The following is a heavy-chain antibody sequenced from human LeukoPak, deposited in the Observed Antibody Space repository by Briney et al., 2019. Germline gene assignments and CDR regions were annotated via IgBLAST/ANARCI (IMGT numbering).Heavy chain of an antibody. CDR2: ISYDGSNK. CDR3: ARDAPPYDFWSGYYLDYYYGMDV. CDR1: GFTFSSFG. Sequence: GGSLRLSCAASGFTFSSFGMHWVRQAPGKGLEWVAVISYDGSNKYYADSVKGRFTISRDNSKNTLYLQMNSLRAEDTAVYYCARDAPPYDFWSGYYLDYYYGMDVWGQGTTVTVSS. J-gene: IGHJ6*02. V-gene: IGHV3-30*03. D-gene: IGHD3-3*01.